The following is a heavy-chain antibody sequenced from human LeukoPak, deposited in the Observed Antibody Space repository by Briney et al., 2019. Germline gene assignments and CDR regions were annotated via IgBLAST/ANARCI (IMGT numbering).Heavy chain of an antibody. CDR1: GFTFSTYT. CDR3: AKDPQKGRFSYYVDY. J-gene: IGHJ4*02. V-gene: IGHV3-23*01. D-gene: IGHD3-10*01. CDR2: IGGTVPTR. Sequence: GGSLRLSCAASGFTFSTYTMSWVRQAPGGGLEWVSGIGGTVPTRYYAKSVKGRFTISRDNSKNTVYLQMNILRPEDTAVYYCAKDPQKGRFSYYVDYWGQGTLVIVSS.